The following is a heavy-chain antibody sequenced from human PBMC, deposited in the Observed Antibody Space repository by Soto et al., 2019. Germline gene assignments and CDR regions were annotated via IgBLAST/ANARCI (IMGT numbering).Heavy chain of an antibody. V-gene: IGHV3-30*18. CDR1: GFTFSSYG. D-gene: IGHD3-22*01. CDR3: AKEWFPYFDY. CDR2: ISYDGSNK. Sequence: QVQLVESGGGVVQPGRSLRLSCAASGFTFSSYGMHWVRQAPGKGLEWVAVISYDGSNKYYADSVKGRFTISRDNSKNTLYLQMNSLRAEDTAVYYCAKEWFPYFDYWGQGTLVTVSS. J-gene: IGHJ4*02.